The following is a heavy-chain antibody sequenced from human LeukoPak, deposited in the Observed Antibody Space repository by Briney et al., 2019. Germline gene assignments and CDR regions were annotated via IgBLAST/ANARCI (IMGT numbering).Heavy chain of an antibody. V-gene: IGHV3-33*03. D-gene: IGHD1-1*01. CDR3: AKDRAGFTTDGYFDL. CDR1: GFNFSSYD. CDR2: IWYDGSNK. Sequence: PGGSLRLSCAASGFNFSSYDMHWVRQAPGEGLEWVSFIWYDGSNKYYAESVKGRFTISRDNSKKILYLQMTSLRAEDTAVYYCAKDRAGFTTDGYFDLWGRGTLVTVSP. J-gene: IGHJ2*01.